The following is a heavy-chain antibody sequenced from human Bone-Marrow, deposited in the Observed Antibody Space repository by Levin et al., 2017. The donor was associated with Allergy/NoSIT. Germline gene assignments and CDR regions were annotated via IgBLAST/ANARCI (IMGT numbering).Heavy chain of an antibody. V-gene: IGHV3-66*01. D-gene: IGHD3-10*02. CDR1: GFSVSRHF. J-gene: IGHJ6*02. CDR3: ARGANVVPGGMAV. Sequence: GESLKISCAASGFSVSRHFMNWVRQAPGKGLEWVSVIQSGGSTDYVDSVKGRFTISRDKTTNTLYLQMNSLRVEDTAVYYCARGANVVPGGMAVWGQGTKDTVSS. CDR2: IQSGGST.